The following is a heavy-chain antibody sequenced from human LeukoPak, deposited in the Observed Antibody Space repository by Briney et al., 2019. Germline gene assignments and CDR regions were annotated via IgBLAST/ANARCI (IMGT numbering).Heavy chain of an antibody. J-gene: IGHJ5*02. CDR1: GGSISSYY. CDR2: ISYSGST. CDR3: AREGTAGTNLNWFDP. Sequence: PSETLSLTCTVSGGSISSYYWSWIRQPPGKGLEWIGYISYSGSTNFNPSLKSRATISVDTSTNRFSLKLSSVTAADTAVYYCAREGTAGTNLNWFDPWGQGTLVTVSS. D-gene: IGHD1-1*01. V-gene: IGHV4-59*01.